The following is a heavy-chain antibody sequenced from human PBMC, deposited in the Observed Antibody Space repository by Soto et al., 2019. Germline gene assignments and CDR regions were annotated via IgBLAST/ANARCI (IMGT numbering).Heavy chain of an antibody. CDR2: IKEDGSEK. D-gene: IGHD2-8*01. V-gene: IGHV3-7*01. CDR1: QLTFSPYY. CDR3: ARSQWGASDN. Sequence: EGQLVESGGGLVQPGGSLRLSCAASQLTFSPYYMSWVRQAPGKGLEWVAHIKEDGSEKFYVDSVKGRFTISRDNAHNLLFLQMSSLRVADTAVYYSARSQWGASDNWGQGTMVTVSS. J-gene: IGHJ3*02.